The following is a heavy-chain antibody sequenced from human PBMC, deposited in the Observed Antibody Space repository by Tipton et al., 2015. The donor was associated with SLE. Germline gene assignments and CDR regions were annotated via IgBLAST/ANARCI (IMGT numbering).Heavy chain of an antibody. CDR1: GYTFTGYY. CDR3: ARDRLYYYYYGMDV. CDR2: INPNSGGT. J-gene: IGHJ6*02. V-gene: IGHV1-2*06. Sequence: QLVQSGPEVKKPGASVKVSCKASGYTFTGYYMHWVRQAPGQGLEWMGRINPNSGGTNYAQKFQGRVTMTRDTSISTAYMELSRLRSNDTAVYYCARDRLYYYYYGMDVWGQGTTVTVSS.